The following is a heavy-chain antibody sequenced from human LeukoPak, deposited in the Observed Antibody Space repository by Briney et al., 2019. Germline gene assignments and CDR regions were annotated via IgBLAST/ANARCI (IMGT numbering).Heavy chain of an antibody. CDR1: GFTFSSYG. CDR2: IWYDGSNK. D-gene: IGHD3-22*01. Sequence: PGGSLRLSCAASGFTFSSYGMHWVRQAPGKGLEWVAVIWYDGSNKYYADSVKGRFTISRDNSKNTLYLQMNSLRAEDTAVYYCAANLVNYDSSVIPDYWGQGTLVTVSS. J-gene: IGHJ4*02. V-gene: IGHV3-33*01. CDR3: AANLVNYDSSVIPDY.